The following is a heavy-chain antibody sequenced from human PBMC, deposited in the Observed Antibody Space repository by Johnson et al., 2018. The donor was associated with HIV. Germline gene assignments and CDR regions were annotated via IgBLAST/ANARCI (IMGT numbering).Heavy chain of an antibody. CDR1: GFSFIDGW. J-gene: IGHJ3*02. Sequence: VQLVESGGGLVKPGGSLRLSCAASGFSFIDGWMIWVRQAPGKGLEWVGRTRNKANSYTTEYAASVKGRFTISRDDSKNTLYLQMNSLRAEDTALYYCAKTYYDFWSDAFDIWGRGTMVTVSS. CDR2: TRNKANSYTT. CDR3: AKTYYDFWSDAFDI. D-gene: IGHD3-3*01. V-gene: IGHV3-72*01.